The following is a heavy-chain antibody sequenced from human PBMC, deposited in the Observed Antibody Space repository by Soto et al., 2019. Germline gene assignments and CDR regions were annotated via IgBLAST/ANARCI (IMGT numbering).Heavy chain of an antibody. D-gene: IGHD6-19*01. CDR1: GFTFDDYA. CDR3: AKDIGSGWLFDY. J-gene: IGHJ4*02. Sequence: GGSLRLSCAASGFTFDDYAMHWVRQAPGKGLEWVSGISWNSGSIGYADSVKGRFTISRDNAKNSLYLQMNSLRAEDTALYYCAKDIGSGWLFDYWGQGTLVTVSS. CDR2: ISWNSGSI. V-gene: IGHV3-9*01.